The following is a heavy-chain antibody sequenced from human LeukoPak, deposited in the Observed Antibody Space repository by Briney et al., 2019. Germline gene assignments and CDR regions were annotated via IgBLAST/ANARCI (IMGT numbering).Heavy chain of an antibody. V-gene: IGHV3-48*04. J-gene: IGHJ3*02. Sequence: PGGSLRLSCAASGFTFSSYSMNWVRQAPGKGLEWVSYISSSSSTIYYADSVKGRFTISRDDAKDSLYLQMNSLRAADTAVYYCARGQGAFDIRGQGTMVTVSS. CDR1: GFTFSSYS. CDR3: ARGQGAFDI. CDR2: ISSSSSTI.